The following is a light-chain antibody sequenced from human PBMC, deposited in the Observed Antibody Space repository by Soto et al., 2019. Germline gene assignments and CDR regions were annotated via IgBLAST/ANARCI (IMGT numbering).Light chain of an antibody. V-gene: IGLV2-14*01. CDR1: SRDVGGYNY. Sequence: QSALTQPASVSGSPGQSITISCTGTSRDVGGYNYVSWHQQHPGKAPKVIITEVSNRPSGVSNRFSGSKSGNTASLTISGLQAEDEADYYCSSYAGSSTHVFGTGTKLTVL. CDR2: EVS. CDR3: SSYAGSSTHV. J-gene: IGLJ1*01.